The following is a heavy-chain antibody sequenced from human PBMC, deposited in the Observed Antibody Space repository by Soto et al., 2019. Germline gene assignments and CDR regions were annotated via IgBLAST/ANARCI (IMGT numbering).Heavy chain of an antibody. CDR2: IYYSGST. D-gene: IGHD2-2*01. Sequence: SETLSLTCTVSGGSISSYYWSWIRQPPGKGLEWIGYIYYSGSTNYNPSLKSRVTISVDTSKNQFSLKLSSVTAADTAVYYCAIHLSTTIAPVRFDYWGQGTLVTVSS. CDR3: AIHLSTTIAPVRFDY. CDR1: GGSISSYY. V-gene: IGHV4-59*08. J-gene: IGHJ4*02.